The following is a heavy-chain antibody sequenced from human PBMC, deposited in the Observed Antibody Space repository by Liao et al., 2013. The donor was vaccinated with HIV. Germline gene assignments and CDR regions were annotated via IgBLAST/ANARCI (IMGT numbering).Heavy chain of an antibody. CDR2: IYGSGTT. D-gene: IGHD3-10*01. J-gene: IGHJ3*02. V-gene: IGHV4-30-2*01. CDR3: ARDRGGDLIDGAFDI. Sequence: QLQLQESGSGLVKPSQTLSLTCAVSGASISSGDYSWSWIRQPPGKGLEWIGYIYGSGTTHYELSLRTRVTISIDRSKNVFSLKLTSVTAADTAVYYCARDRGGDLIDGAFDIWGQGTMVTVSS. CDR1: GASISSGDYS.